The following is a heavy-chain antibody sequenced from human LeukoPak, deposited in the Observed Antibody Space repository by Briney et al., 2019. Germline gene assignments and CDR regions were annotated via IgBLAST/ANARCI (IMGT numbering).Heavy chain of an antibody. V-gene: IGHV4-4*07. D-gene: IGHD3-3*01. CDR2: VYSTGST. J-gene: IGHJ3*02. CDR1: GGSISSYY. CDR3: ARDGLEWRAFDT. Sequence: PSETLSLTCTVSGGSISSYYWSWIRQPAGRGLEWIGRVYSTGSTNYNPSLKSLVTMSADTSKNQFSLNLSSVTAPDTALYYCARDGLEWRAFDTWGQGTTVTVSS.